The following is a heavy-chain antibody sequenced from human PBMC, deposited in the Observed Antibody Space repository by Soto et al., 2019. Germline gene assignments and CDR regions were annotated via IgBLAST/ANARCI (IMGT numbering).Heavy chain of an antibody. D-gene: IGHD4-4*01. CDR2: MNPRSGGT. Sequence: ASVKVSCKGSGYTFTNYYMHWVRQAPGQGLEWMGWMNPRSGGTKYAQAFQDRVTMTRDASISTAYMGVTSLRHGDTAVYFCARSDDSTSYPLDLWGPGTLVTVSS. V-gene: IGHV1-2*02. CDR3: ARSDDSTSYPLDL. CDR1: GYTFTNYY. J-gene: IGHJ5*02.